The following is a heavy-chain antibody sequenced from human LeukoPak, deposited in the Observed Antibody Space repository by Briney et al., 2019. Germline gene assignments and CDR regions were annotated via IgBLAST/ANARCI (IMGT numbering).Heavy chain of an antibody. D-gene: IGHD3-16*02. V-gene: IGHV3-15*01. CDR2: IKSKTDDGTT. Sequence: PGGSLRLSCAASGFTFSNAWMSWVRQAPGKGLEWVGRIKSKTDDGTTDYAAPVKGRFTISRDDSKNTLYLQMNSLKTEDTAVYYCTTDRPSYDYVWGSYRLLPYYFDYWGQGTLITVSS. CDR1: GFTFSNAW. CDR3: TTDRPSYDYVWGSYRLLPYYFDY. J-gene: IGHJ4*02.